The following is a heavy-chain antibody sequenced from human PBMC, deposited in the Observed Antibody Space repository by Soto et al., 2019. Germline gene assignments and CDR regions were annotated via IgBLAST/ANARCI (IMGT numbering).Heavy chain of an antibody. V-gene: IGHV3-30*18. J-gene: IGHJ4*02. CDR3: AKDKGVFNWATSYFDY. D-gene: IGHD1-1*01. Sequence: XGSLILSCSASGFTFSNYAMHWVRQAPGKGLEWVALTSYDGNNEYYTDSVKGRFTISRDNSKNTLFLQMNSPRPEDTAVYYCAKDKGVFNWATSYFDYWGQGALVTVSS. CDR1: GFTFSNYA. CDR2: TSYDGNNE.